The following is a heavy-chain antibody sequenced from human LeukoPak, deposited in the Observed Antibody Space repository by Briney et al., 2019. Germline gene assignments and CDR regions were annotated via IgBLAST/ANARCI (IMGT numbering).Heavy chain of an antibody. Sequence: SETLSLTCTVSGGSISSYYWSWIRQPPGKGLEWIGYIYCSGSTNYNPSLKSRVTISVDTSKNQFSLKLSSVTAADTAVYYCARHGDGDYYDYWGQGTLVTVSS. CDR2: IYCSGST. J-gene: IGHJ4*02. CDR1: GGSISSYY. CDR3: ARHGDGDYYDY. D-gene: IGHD4-17*01. V-gene: IGHV4-59*08.